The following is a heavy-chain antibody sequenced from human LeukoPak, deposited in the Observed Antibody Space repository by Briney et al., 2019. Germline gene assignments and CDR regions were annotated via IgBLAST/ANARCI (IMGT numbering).Heavy chain of an antibody. CDR3: AHTGRFLEWLTHFDY. CDR1: GFSLSTSGVG. D-gene: IGHD3-3*01. CDR2: IYWNDDK. Sequence: SGPTLVKPTQTLTLTCTFSGFSLSTSGVGVGWIRQPPGKALEWLALIYWNDDKRYSPSLKSRLTITKDTSKNQVVLTMTNMDPVDTATYYCAHTGRFLEWLTHFDYWGQGTLVTVSS. V-gene: IGHV2-5*01. J-gene: IGHJ4*02.